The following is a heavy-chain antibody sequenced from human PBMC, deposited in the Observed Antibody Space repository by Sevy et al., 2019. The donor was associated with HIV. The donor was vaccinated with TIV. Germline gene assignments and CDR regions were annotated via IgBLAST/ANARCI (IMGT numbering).Heavy chain of an antibody. Sequence: SETLSLTCTVSGGSISTSSYYWGWIRQPPGKGLEWIGTIYYSGSTYYNPSLKSRVTISVDTSKKQFSLKLTSVTAADTAEYHCARVSWYGGGWLWFDTWGQGTLVTVSS. V-gene: IGHV4-39*01. CDR3: ARVSWYGGGWLWFDT. J-gene: IGHJ5*02. D-gene: IGHD6-25*01. CDR2: IYYSGST. CDR1: GGSISTSSYY.